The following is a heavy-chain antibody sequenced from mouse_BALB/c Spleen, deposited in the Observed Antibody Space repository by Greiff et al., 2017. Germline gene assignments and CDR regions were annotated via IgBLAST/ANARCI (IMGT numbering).Heavy chain of an antibody. CDR2: ISSGRSTI. J-gene: IGHJ2*01. V-gene: IGHV5-17*02. CDR3: ARTRHGSGYFDY. D-gene: IGHD1-1*01. Sequence: EVMLVESGGGLVQPGGSRKLSCAASGFTFSSFGMHWVRQAPEKGLEWVAYISSGRSTIYYADTVTGRFTISRDNAKNTLFLQMTSLRSEDTAMYYCARTRHGSGYFDYWGQGTPVTVSS. CDR1: GFTFSSFG.